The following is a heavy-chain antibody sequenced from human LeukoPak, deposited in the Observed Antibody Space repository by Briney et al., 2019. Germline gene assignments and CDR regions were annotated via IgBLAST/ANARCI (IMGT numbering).Heavy chain of an antibody. CDR3: AKEVVPAAMSGADS. CDR1: GFTFSNYA. J-gene: IGHJ4*02. D-gene: IGHD2-2*01. CDR2: ISGTGGST. V-gene: IGHV3-23*01. Sequence: GGSLRLSCATSGFTFSNYAMTWVRQAPGKGLEWVSTISGTGGSTYYADSVKGRFTISRDNSKNTLYLQMNSLRAEDMAVYYCAKEVVPAAMSGADSWGQGTLVTVSS.